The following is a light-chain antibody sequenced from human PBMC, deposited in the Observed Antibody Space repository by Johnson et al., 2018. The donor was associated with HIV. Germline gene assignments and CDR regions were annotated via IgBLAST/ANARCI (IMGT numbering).Light chain of an antibody. CDR2: DNN. Sequence: QSVLTQPPSVSAAPGQKVTISCSGSSSNNGNNYVSWYQQLPGTAPKLLIYDNNKRPSGIPDRFYGSKSGTSDTLGITGLQTGDEADYYCGTWDSSLSALYVFGTGSKVTVL. CDR1: SSNNGNNY. V-gene: IGLV1-51*01. J-gene: IGLJ1*01. CDR3: GTWDSSLSALYV.